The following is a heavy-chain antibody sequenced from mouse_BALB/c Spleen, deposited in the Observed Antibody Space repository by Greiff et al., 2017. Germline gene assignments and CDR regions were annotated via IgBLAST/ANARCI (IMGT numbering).Heavy chain of an antibody. J-gene: IGHJ4*01. CDR2: ISSGCSTI. V-gene: IGHV5-17*02. Sequence: EVQGVESGGGLVQPGGSRKLSCAASGFTFSSFGMHWVRQAPEKGLEWVAYISSGCSTIYYADTVKGRFTISRDNPKNTLFLQMTSLRSEDTAMYYCARSKGNYYAMDYWGQGTSVTVSS. D-gene: IGHD2-1*01. CDR3: ARSKGNYYAMDY. CDR1: GFTFSSFG.